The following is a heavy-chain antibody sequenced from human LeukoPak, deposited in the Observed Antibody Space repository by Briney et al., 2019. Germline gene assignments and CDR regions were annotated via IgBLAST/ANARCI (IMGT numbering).Heavy chain of an antibody. CDR2: INHSGST. J-gene: IGHJ5*02. CDR1: GGSFSGYY. CDR3: ARPQGVATGNWFDP. V-gene: IGHV4-34*01. D-gene: IGHD5-12*01. Sequence: SETLSLTCAVYGGSFSGYYWSWIRQPPGKGLEWIGEINHSGSTNYNPSLKSRVTISVDTSKNQFSLKLSSVTAADTAVYYCARPQGVATGNWFDPWGQGTLVTVSS.